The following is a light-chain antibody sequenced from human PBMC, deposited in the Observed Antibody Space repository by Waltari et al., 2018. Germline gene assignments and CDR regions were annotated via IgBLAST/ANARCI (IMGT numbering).Light chain of an antibody. CDR2: DDS. J-gene: IGLJ1*01. V-gene: IGLV3-21*02. CDR1: NIGSKS. Sequence: SYVLTQPPSVSVAPGQTVRITCGGHNIGSKSVHWYQQKPGQAPVLVVYDDSDRPSGIPERFSGCNAGNTATLTISKVEAGDEADYYCQVWDSSLDHRYVFGTGTKVTVL. CDR3: QVWDSSLDHRYV.